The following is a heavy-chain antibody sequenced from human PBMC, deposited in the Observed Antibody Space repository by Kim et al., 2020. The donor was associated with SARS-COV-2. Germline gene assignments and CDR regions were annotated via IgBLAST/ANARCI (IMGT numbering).Heavy chain of an antibody. D-gene: IGHD1-26*01. J-gene: IGHJ4*02. CDR3: ARIHSGSYYGHFDY. Sequence: GGSLRLSCAASGFTFSSYAMHWVRQAPGKGLEWVAVISYDGSNKYYADSVKGRFTISRDNSKNTLYLQMNSLRAEDTAVYYCARIHSGSYYGHFDYWGQG. CDR2: ISYDGSNK. CDR1: GFTFSSYA. V-gene: IGHV3-30*04.